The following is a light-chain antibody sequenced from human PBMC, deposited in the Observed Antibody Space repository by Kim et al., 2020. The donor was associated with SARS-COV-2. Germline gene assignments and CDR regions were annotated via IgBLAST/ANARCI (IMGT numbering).Light chain of an antibody. CDR1: SRDVSGYNH. J-gene: IGLJ2*01. CDR3: SSYSSSDIVL. V-gene: IGLV2-14*04. Sequence: GQCTSLSCTGTSRDVSGYNHGYRFQQHPGNAPKVINYDDTQRPSGGSNRFSGSKSGNTASLTISGLQTDDEADYYCSSYSSSDIVLFGGGTQLTVL. CDR2: DDT.